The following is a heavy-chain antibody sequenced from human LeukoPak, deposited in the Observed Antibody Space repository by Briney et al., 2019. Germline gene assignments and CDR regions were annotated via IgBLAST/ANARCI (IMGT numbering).Heavy chain of an antibody. V-gene: IGHV3-7*01. CDR2: INKDGSEQ. J-gene: IGHJ4*02. D-gene: IGHD6-13*01. CDR3: TRGGATSSWYWFF. CDR1: GFTFSSHW. Sequence: PGGSLRLSCAASGFTFSSHWTTWVRQAPGKGPEWVASINKDGSEQYYVDSVKGRFTISRDNAKNSLSLQVSSLRAEDTAVYYCTRGGATSSWYWFFWGQGTLVTVSS.